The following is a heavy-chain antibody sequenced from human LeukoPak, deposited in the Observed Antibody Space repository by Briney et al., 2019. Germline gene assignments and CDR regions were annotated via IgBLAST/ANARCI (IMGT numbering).Heavy chain of an antibody. V-gene: IGHV3-30-3*01. Sequence: PGGSLRLSCAASGFTFSSYAMHWVRQAPGKGLEWVAVISYDGSNKYYADSVKGRFTISRDDSKNTVYLQMNSLRVEDSAVYYCARDPGAFPYFFDYWGQGTLVTVSS. CDR2: ISYDGSNK. J-gene: IGHJ4*02. CDR3: ARDPGAFPYFFDY. CDR1: GFTFSSYA. D-gene: IGHD4/OR15-4a*01.